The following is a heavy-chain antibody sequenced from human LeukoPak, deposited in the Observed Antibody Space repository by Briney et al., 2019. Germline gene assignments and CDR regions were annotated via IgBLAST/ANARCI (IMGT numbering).Heavy chain of an antibody. CDR1: GFTFSSYG. CDR2: ISYDGSNK. Sequence: GGSLRLSCAASGFTFSSYGMHWVRQAPGKGLEWVAVISYDGSNKYYADSVKGRFTISRDNSKNTLYLQMNSLRAEDTDVYYSTTAMETAYYYYYMDVWGKGTTVTVSS. V-gene: IGHV3-30*03. J-gene: IGHJ6*03. CDR3: TTAMETAYYYYYMDV. D-gene: IGHD5-18*01.